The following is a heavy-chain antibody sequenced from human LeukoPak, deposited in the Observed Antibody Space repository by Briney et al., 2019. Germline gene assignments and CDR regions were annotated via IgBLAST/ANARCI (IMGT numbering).Heavy chain of an antibody. J-gene: IGHJ4*02. CDR3: ARERRDYFDY. Sequence: GGSLRLPCAASGFTFSSYAMHWVRQAPGKGLEWVAVISYDGSNKYYADSVKGRFTISRDNSKNTLYLQMNSLRAEDTAVYYCARERRDYFDYWGQGTLVTVSS. V-gene: IGHV3-30*04. CDR2: ISYDGSNK. CDR1: GFTFSSYA.